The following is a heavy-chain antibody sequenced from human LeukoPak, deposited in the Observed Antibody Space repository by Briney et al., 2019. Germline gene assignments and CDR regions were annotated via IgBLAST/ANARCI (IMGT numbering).Heavy chain of an antibody. CDR2: ISGSGGST. CDR1: GFTFSSYA. V-gene: IGHV3-23*01. CDR3: AKGPVWLPGGDAFDI. J-gene: IGHJ3*02. Sequence: GGSLRLSCAASGFTFSSYAMSWVRQAPGKGLEWVSAISGSGGSTYYADSVKGRFTISRDNSKNTLYLQMNRLRAEDTAVYYCAKGPVWLPGGDAFDIWGQGTMVTVSS. D-gene: IGHD5-18*01.